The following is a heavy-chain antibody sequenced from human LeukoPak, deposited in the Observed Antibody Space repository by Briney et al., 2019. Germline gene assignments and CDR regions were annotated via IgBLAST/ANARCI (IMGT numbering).Heavy chain of an antibody. CDR2: ISSYNGNT. Sequence: RGASVTVSCKASGYTFTSYGIGWVRQAPGQGLEWMGWISSYNGNTNYAQKLQGRVTMTTDTSTSTAYMELRSLRSDDTAVYYCAREREIVVVVAATHYYYGMDVWGQGTTVTVSS. V-gene: IGHV1-18*01. D-gene: IGHD2-15*01. CDR1: GYTFTSYG. J-gene: IGHJ6*02. CDR3: AREREIVVVVAATHYYYGMDV.